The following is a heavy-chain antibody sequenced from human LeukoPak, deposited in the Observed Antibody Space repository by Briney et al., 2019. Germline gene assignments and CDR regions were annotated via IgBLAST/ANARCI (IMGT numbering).Heavy chain of an antibody. CDR3: ARVSDILTGYSVGAFDI. CDR2: IYYSGST. CDR1: GGSISSYY. J-gene: IGHJ3*02. V-gene: IGHV4-59*01. D-gene: IGHD3-9*01. Sequence: SETLSLTCTVSGGSISSYYRSWIRQPPGKGLEWIGYIYYSGSTNYNPSLKSRVTISVDTSKNQFSLKLSSVTAADTAVYYCARVSDILTGYSVGAFDIWGQGTMVTVSS.